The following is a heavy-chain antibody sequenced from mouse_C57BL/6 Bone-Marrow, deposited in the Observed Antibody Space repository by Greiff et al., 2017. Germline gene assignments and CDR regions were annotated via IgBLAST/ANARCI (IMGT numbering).Heavy chain of an antibody. CDR2: IYPRDGST. V-gene: IGHV1-78*01. J-gene: IGHJ3*01. CDR3: ARMGQLRLLFAY. D-gene: IGHD3-2*02. Sequence: QVQLQQSDAALVKPGASLNISCTVSGYTFPDHPIHLLQQRPEPGLEWIGYIYPRDGSTKYNETFKGKATLTADKSSSTAYMQLNSLTSEDSAVYFCARMGQLRLLFAYWGQGTLVTVSA. CDR1: GYTFPDHP.